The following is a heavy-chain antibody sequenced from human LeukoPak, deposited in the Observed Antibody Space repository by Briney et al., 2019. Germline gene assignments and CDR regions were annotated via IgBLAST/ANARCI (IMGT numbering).Heavy chain of an antibody. J-gene: IGHJ4*02. D-gene: IGHD5-24*01. CDR3: ARVHGHNLGTLDY. CDR1: GGSISSYY. CDR2: IYYSGST. Sequence: SETLSLTCTVFGGSISSYYWSWIRQSPGKGLEWIGYIYYSGSTNYNPSLKSRVTISIDTSKKQFSLKLSSVTAADTAVYYCARVHGHNLGTLDYWGQGILVTVTS. V-gene: IGHV4-59*01.